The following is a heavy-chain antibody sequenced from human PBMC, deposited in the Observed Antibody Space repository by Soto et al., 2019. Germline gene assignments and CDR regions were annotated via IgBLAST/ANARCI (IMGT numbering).Heavy chain of an antibody. CDR1: GFSFSSYS. Sequence: GGSLRLSCAASGFSFSSYSMNWVRQAPGKGLEWVSYISSSSSTIYYADSVKGRFTISRDNAKNSLYLQMNSLRDEDTAVYYCARVRSSGWYGFDAFDIWGQGTMVTVSS. D-gene: IGHD6-19*01. CDR2: ISSSSSTI. CDR3: ARVRSSGWYGFDAFDI. J-gene: IGHJ3*02. V-gene: IGHV3-48*02.